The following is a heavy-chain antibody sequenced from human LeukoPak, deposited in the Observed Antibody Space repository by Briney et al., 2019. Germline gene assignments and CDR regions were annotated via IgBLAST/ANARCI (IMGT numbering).Heavy chain of an antibody. V-gene: IGHV4-34*01. CDR1: GGSFSGYY. CDR2: INHSGST. CDR3: ARPYSSGWYTYYYMDV. J-gene: IGHJ6*03. Sequence: SETLSLTCAVYGGSFSGYYWSWIRQPPGKGLEWIGEINHSGSTNYNPSLKSRVTISVDTSKNQFSLKLSSVTAADTAVYYCARPYSSGWYTYYYMDVWGKGTTVTVSS. D-gene: IGHD6-19*01.